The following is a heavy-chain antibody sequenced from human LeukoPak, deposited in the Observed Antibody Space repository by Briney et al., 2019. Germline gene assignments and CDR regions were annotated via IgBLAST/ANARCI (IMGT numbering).Heavy chain of an antibody. J-gene: IGHJ6*02. CDR1: GGSFSGYY. D-gene: IGHD3-22*01. CDR3: ARGRIAKIVVVNSFSYGMDV. V-gene: IGHV4-34*01. CDR2: INHSGST. Sequence: SETLSLTCAVYGGSFSGYYWSWIRQPPGKGLEWIGEINHSGSTNYNPSLNSRVSISLEKSKNQLSLELRSVTAADTAVYYCARGRIAKIVVVNSFSYGMDVWGQGTTVTVSS.